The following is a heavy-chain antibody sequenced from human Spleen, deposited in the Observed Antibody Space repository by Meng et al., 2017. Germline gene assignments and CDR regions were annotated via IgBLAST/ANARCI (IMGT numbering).Heavy chain of an antibody. J-gene: IGHJ4*02. V-gene: IGHV3-15*01. CDR3: TWDDKAVSDY. Sequence: VEAGCGSVEPWVSPILSCAATGFYFNNAWIRWVRQAQGKGLELVCRIKSNPDGGTAEYAAPVTGRFTISRYDSKSTLYLQMSRLRIDDTGVYYCTWDDKAVSDYWGQGTLVTVSS. D-gene: IGHD1-26*01. CDR1: GFYFNNAW. CDR2: IKSNPDGGTA.